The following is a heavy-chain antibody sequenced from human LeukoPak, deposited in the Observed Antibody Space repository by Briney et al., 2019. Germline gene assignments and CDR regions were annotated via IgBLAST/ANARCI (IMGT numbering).Heavy chain of an antibody. D-gene: IGHD3-22*01. Sequence: GGTLRLSCAASGFTFSSCAMGWVRQAPGKGLEWVSAISGSDTRTYYADSLKGRFTISRDNAKNSLYLQMNSLRAEDTAVYYCAKDHESDGYPCLDHWGLGTLVTVSS. CDR3: AKDHESDGYPCLDH. CDR1: GFTFSSCA. V-gene: IGHV3-23*01. J-gene: IGHJ4*02. CDR2: ISGSDTRT.